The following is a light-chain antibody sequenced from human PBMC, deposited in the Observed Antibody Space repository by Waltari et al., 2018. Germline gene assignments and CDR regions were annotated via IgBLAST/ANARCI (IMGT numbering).Light chain of an antibody. CDR3: QKYESLPAT. V-gene: IGKV3-20*01. Sequence: EVVLTQSPGTLSLSPGDGATLSCRASQSVSRALAWYQQKPGQAPRLLIYDASRRATGIPDRFSGSGSGTDFSLTISRLEPEDFAVYYCQKYESLPATFGQGTKVEIK. CDR1: QSVSRA. J-gene: IGKJ1*01. CDR2: DAS.